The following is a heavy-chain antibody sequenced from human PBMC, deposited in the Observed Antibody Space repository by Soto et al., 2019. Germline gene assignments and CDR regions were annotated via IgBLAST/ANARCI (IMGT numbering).Heavy chain of an antibody. CDR3: ARGPPYSSGWYVNY. J-gene: IGHJ4*02. V-gene: IGHV4-59*01. D-gene: IGHD6-19*01. CDR1: GGSISRYY. CDR2: ISDSGST. Sequence: QVQLQESGPGLVKPSETLSLTCTVSGGSISRYYWSWIRQPPGKGLEWIGCISDSGSTKYNPSLKSRVSISIDTSKNQFSLKLSSVTAADTAVYYCARGPPYSSGWYVNYWGQGTLVTVSS.